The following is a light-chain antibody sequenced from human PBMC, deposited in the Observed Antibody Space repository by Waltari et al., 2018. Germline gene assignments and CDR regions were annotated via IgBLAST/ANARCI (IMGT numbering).Light chain of an antibody. Sequence: QPALTQPASVSGSPGQSITISCTGTSSDIGGYNYVSWYQHHPGKAPKLIIYEVSNRPSGVSNRFSGSKSGNTASLTISGLQAEDEADYYCSSYTSNSRVFGAGTKLTVL. V-gene: IGLV2-14*01. J-gene: IGLJ3*02. CDR3: SSYTSNSRV. CDR2: EVS. CDR1: SSDIGGYNY.